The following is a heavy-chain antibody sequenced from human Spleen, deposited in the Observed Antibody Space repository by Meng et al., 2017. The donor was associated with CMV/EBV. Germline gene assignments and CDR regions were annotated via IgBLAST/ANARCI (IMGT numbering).Heavy chain of an antibody. CDR2: ISGSGGST. D-gene: IGHD1-26*01. J-gene: IGHJ4*02. CDR3: AREAPTLGYYFDY. CDR1: RFTFSNYW. V-gene: IGHV3-23*01. Sequence: GESLKISCAASRFTFSNYWMTWVRQAPGKGLEWVSAISGSGGSTYYADSVKGRFTTSRDNSKNTLYLQMNSLRAEDTAVFYCAREAPTLGYYFDYWGQGAPVTVSS.